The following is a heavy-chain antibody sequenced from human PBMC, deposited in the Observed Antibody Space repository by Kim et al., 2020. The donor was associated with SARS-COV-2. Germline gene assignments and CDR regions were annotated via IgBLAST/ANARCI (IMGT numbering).Heavy chain of an antibody. CDR3: ASTYGSGRFDY. V-gene: IGHV4-59*12. J-gene: IGHJ4*02. CDR1: GGSISSYY. D-gene: IGHD3-10*01. CDR2: IYYSGST. Sequence: SETLSLTCTVSGGSISSYYWSWIRQPPGKGLEWMGYIYYSGSTNYNTSLKSRVTISVDTSKNQFSLMLISVTAADTAVYYCASTYGSGRFDYWGQGTLVTVSS.